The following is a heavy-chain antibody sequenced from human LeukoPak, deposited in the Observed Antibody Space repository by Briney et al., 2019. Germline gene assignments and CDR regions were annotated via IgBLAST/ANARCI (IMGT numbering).Heavy chain of an antibody. CDR3: ARRGIAAAGRTSDWFDP. V-gene: IGHV5-51*01. CDR2: IYPGDSDT. Sequence: GESLKISCKGSGYSFTSYWIGWVRQLPGKGLEWMGIIYPGDSDTRYSPSFQGQVTISADKSISTAYLQWSSLKASDTAMYYCARRGIAAAGRTSDWFDPWGQETLVTVSS. D-gene: IGHD6-13*01. J-gene: IGHJ5*02. CDR1: GYSFTSYW.